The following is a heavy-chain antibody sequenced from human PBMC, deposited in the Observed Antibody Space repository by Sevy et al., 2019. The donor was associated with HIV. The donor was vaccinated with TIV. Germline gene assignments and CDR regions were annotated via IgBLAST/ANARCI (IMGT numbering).Heavy chain of an antibody. CDR3: ARDAGYSTGWYAGY. CDR2: MSYDGSSR. Sequence: GGSLRLSCAASGFSISPYAFHWVRQAPGKGLEWVALMSYDGSSRYYADSANGRFAISKDNSKNTLYLQMNSLRIEDTAIYYCARDAGYSTGWYAGYWGQGTLVTVSS. V-gene: IGHV3-30*09. D-gene: IGHD6-19*01. J-gene: IGHJ4*02. CDR1: GFSISPYA.